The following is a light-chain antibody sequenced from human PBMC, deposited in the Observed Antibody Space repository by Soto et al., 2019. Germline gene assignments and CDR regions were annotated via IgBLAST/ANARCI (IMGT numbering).Light chain of an antibody. CDR1: QSVSSS. CDR3: QQYNSWPRT. V-gene: IGKV3-15*01. J-gene: IGKJ1*01. CDR2: GAS. Sequence: EIVMTQSPATLSVSPGERATLSCRASQSVSSSVAWYQQRPGQAPRFLIYGASTRATGILARFSGSGSGTDFTLTISSLQSEDFVVYYCQQYNSWPRTFGQGTKVEIK.